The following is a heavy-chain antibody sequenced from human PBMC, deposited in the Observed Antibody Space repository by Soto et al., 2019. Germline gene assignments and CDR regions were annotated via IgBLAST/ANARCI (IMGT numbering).Heavy chain of an antibody. CDR3: ARCSGYDCYRNWFDS. J-gene: IGHJ5*01. V-gene: IGHV1-18*01. CDR2: ITPYNGNT. D-gene: IGHD5-12*01. CDR1: GYTFTSYG. Sequence: HVQLVQSGAEVKKPGASVKVPCKASGYTFTSYGISWLRQAPGQGLEWMGGITPYNGNTNYAQKLQGRVTMTTDTSTSTAYMELRSLKSDDTAVYYCARCSGYDCYRNWFDSWGHGTLVTVSS.